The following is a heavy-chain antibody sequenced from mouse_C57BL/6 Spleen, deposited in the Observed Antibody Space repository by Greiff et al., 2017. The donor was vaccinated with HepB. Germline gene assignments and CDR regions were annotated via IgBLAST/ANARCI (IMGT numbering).Heavy chain of an antibody. CDR3: ARLGYYGSSPHYYAMDY. CDR2: IYPSDSET. CDR1: GYTFTSYW. D-gene: IGHD1-1*01. V-gene: IGHV1-61*01. J-gene: IGHJ4*01. Sequence: VQLQQSGAELVRPGSSVKLSCKASGYTFTSYWMDWVKQRPGQGLEWIGNIYPSDSETHYNQKFKDKATLTVDKSSSTAYMQLSSLTSEDSAVYYCARLGYYGSSPHYYAMDYWGQGTSVTVSS.